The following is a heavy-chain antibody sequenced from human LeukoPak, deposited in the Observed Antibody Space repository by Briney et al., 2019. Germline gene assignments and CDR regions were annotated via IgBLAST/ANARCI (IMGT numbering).Heavy chain of an antibody. J-gene: IGHJ3*02. CDR1: GGTFSSYA. CDR3: TRDYGAFDI. D-gene: IGHD3-10*01. V-gene: IGHV1-69*04. Sequence: ASVKVSCKASGGTFSSYAISWVRQAPGQGLEWMGRIIPILGIANYAQKFQGRVTITADKSTSTAYMELSSLRSENTAVYYCTRDYGAFDIWDQGTMVTVSS. CDR2: IIPILGIA.